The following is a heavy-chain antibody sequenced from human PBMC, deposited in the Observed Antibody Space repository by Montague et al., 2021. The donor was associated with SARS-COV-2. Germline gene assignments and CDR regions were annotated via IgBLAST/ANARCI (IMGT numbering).Heavy chain of an antibody. V-gene: IGHV3-11*05. Sequence: SLRLSCAASVFTFSDYYMSWIRQAPVKGLEWVSYISSSSSYTNYSDSVKGRFTISRDNAKNSLYLQMNSLRAEDTAVYYCARDLLGGDDYYDSSGPLDYWGQGTLVTVSS. CDR1: VFTFSDYY. CDR2: ISSSSSYT. D-gene: IGHD3-22*01. J-gene: IGHJ4*02. CDR3: ARDLLGGDDYYDSSGPLDY.